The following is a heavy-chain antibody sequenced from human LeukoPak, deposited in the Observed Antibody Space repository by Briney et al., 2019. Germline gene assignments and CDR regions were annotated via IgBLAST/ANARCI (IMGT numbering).Heavy chain of an antibody. V-gene: IGHV3-66*01. CDR3: ARERPGSRVLDY. CDR1: GFIVSNNH. D-gene: IGHD3-10*01. Sequence: GGSLRLSCAASGFIVSNNHIDWIRQAPGKGLEWVSIIYSGDTTYYSDSVKGRFILSSDNSKNMLYLQMNSLRVEDTAVYYCARERPGSRVLDYWGQGTVVTVSS. J-gene: IGHJ4*02. CDR2: IYSGDTT.